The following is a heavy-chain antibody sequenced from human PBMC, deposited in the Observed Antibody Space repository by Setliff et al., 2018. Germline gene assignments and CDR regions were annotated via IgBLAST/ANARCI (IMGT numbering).Heavy chain of an antibody. Sequence: SLRLSCGASGFTYNNCWMYWVRQAPGKGLEWVSRINGDATIAHYADSVKGRFTISRDNARNALYPQMVSLRGEDTGVYFCAALDWGENFYNVDVWGKGTTVTVSS. CDR2: INGDATIA. V-gene: IGHV3-74*01. D-gene: IGHD7-27*01. CDR1: GFTYNNCW. CDR3: AALDWGENFYNVDV. J-gene: IGHJ6*03.